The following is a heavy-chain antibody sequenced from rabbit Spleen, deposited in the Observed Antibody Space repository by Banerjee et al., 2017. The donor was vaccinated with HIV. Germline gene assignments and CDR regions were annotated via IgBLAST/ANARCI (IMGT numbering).Heavy chain of an antibody. Sequence: QSLEESGGGLVQPEGSLALTCTASGFSFSSIYNVCWVRQAPGKGPEWIACISTGSSGYTYYATWAKGRFTISKTSSTTVTLQMTSLTVADTATYFCARDTGSSFSSYGMDLWGPGTLVTFS. CDR3: ARDTGSSFSSYGMDL. CDR2: ISTGSSGYT. V-gene: IGHV1S40*01. J-gene: IGHJ6*01. D-gene: IGHD8-1*01. CDR1: GFSFSSIYN.